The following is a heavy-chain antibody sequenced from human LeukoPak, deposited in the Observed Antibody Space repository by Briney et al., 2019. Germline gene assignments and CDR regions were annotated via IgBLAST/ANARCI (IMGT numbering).Heavy chain of an antibody. Sequence: GGSLRLSCAASGFTFTSYSMNWVRQAPGKGLEWVSTISGGGGSTYYADSVKGRFTISRDNSKTTLYLQVNSLRAEDTAVYYCAKGGKWDVTPFDYWGQGTLVTVSS. CDR3: AKGGKWDVTPFDY. CDR1: GFTFTSYS. V-gene: IGHV3-23*01. D-gene: IGHD1-26*01. CDR2: ISGGGGST. J-gene: IGHJ4*02.